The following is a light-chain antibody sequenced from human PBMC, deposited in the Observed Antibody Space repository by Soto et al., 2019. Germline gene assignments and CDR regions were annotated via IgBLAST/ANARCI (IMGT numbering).Light chain of an antibody. J-gene: IGKJ4*01. CDR1: QSVSSS. V-gene: IGKV3-15*01. Sequence: EIVMTQSPATLSVSPGDRATLSCRASQSVSSSLAWYQQIPGQAPRLLIYDASTRATGIPARFGGSGSGTEFTLTISSLQSEDFAVYYCQQYNNWPPLTFGEGTQVELK. CDR3: QQYNNWPPLT. CDR2: DAS.